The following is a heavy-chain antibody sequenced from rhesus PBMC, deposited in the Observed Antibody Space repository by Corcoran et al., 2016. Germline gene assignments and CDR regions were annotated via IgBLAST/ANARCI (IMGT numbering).Heavy chain of an antibody. D-gene: IGHD4-23*01. Sequence: QVQLQESGPGLVKPSETLSLTCAVSGGSISSGYSYWSWILQPPGKGLVWIGYITYSGSTSYNPSLKSRVTSSRDTSKNQCSLKLSSVTAADTAVYYCARDTACSSNFLDYWGQGVLVTVSS. CDR3: ARDTACSSNFLDY. CDR2: ITYSGST. J-gene: IGHJ4*01. V-gene: IGHV4-122*02. CDR1: GGSISSGYSY.